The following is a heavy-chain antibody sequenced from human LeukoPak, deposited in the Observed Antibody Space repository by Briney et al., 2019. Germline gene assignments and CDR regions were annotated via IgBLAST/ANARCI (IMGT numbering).Heavy chain of an antibody. CDR1: GYTFTGYY. D-gene: IGHD2-15*01. J-gene: IGHJ4*02. V-gene: IGHV1-69*13. CDR2: IIPIFGTA. CDR3: ARGGLRAHYFDY. Sequence: SVKVSCKASGYTFTGYYMHWVRQAPGQGLEWMGGIIPIFGTANYAQKFQGRVTITADESTSTAYMELSSLRSEDTAVYYCARGGLRAHYFDYWGQGTLVTVSS.